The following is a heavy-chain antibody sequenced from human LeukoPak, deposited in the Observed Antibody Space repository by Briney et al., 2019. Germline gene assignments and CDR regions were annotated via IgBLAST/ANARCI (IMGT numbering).Heavy chain of an antibody. CDR2: IKQDGSEK. V-gene: IGHV3-7*01. J-gene: IGHJ4*02. CDR3: ARDPRFFVVVPAAPRFDY. Sequence: GGSLRLSCAASGFTFSDYYMSWVRQAPGKGLEWVANIKQDGSEKYYVDSVKGRFTISRDNAKNTLYLQMNSLRAEDTAVYYCARDPRFFVVVPAAPRFDYWGQGTLVTVSS. CDR1: GFTFSDYY. D-gene: IGHD2-2*01.